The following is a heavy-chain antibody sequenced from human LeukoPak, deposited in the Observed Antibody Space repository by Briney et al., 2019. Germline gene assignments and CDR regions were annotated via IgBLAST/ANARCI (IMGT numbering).Heavy chain of an antibody. D-gene: IGHD4-17*01. Sequence: PSETLSLTCTVSGGSISSYYWSWIRQPPGKGLEWIGYIYYSGSTNYNPSLKSRVTIPVDTSKNQFSLKLSSVTAADTAVYYCARDDYGDTPGGMDVWGQGTTVTVSS. V-gene: IGHV4-59*01. J-gene: IGHJ6*02. CDR2: IYYSGST. CDR1: GGSISSYY. CDR3: ARDDYGDTPGGMDV.